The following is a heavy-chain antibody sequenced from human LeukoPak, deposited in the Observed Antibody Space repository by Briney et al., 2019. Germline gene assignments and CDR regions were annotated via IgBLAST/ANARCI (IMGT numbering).Heavy chain of an antibody. Sequence: PSETLSLTCTVSGGSISSYYWSWIRQPPGKGKEWVGNIYYSGRTNYNPSLKSRVTISVDTSKNQFSLKLSSVTAADTAVYYCARVPFIHSSSWYFDYWGQGTLVTVSS. D-gene: IGHD6-13*01. CDR1: GGSISSYY. V-gene: IGHV4-59*01. J-gene: IGHJ4*02. CDR3: ARVPFIHSSSWYFDY. CDR2: IYYSGRT.